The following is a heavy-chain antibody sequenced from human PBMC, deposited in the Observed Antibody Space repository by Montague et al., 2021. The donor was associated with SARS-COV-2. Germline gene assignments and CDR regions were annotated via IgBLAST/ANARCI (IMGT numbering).Heavy chain of an antibody. D-gene: IGHD6-13*01. CDR3: ARVGRQQLVRLSGMDV. J-gene: IGHJ6*02. Sequence: SETLSLTCTVSGGSISSSSYYWGWIRQPPGKGLEWIGSIYYSGSTYYNPSLKSRVTILGDTSKNQFSLKLSSVTAADTAVYYCARVGRQQLVRLSGMDVWGQGTTVTVSS. V-gene: IGHV4-39*07. CDR2: IYYSGST. CDR1: GGSISSSSYY.